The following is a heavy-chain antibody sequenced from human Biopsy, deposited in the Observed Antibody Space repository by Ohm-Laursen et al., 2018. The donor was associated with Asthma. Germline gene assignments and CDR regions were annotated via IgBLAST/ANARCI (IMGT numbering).Heavy chain of an antibody. D-gene: IGHD3-3*02. CDR3: ARTFHFWSPYHAEHYQL. V-gene: IGHV3-7*01. CDR1: GFTFGDYW. Sequence: SLRLSCSASGFTFGDYWMSWVRQVPGKGLEWVVNIKHDGSEKNHVDSLKGRFTISRDNAKNSLYLQTNSLRAEDTAVYYCARTFHFWSPYHAEHYQLWGQGTLVTVSS. CDR2: IKHDGSEK. J-gene: IGHJ1*01.